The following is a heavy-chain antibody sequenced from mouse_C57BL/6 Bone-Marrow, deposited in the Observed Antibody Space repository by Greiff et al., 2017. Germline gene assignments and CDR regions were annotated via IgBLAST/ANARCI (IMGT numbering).Heavy chain of an antibody. CDR1: GFTFSSYD. V-gene: IGHV5-4*03. CDR3: ARGLYGSSYVPYY. J-gene: IGHJ2*01. D-gene: IGHD1-1*01. Sequence: EVMLVESGGGLVKPGGSLKLSCAASGFTFSSYDMSWVRQTPEKRLEWVATISDGGSYTYYPANVQGRFTISRDNAKNKLYLQMSHLKAEDTAMYYCARGLYGSSYVPYYWGQGTTLTVSS. CDR2: ISDGGSYT.